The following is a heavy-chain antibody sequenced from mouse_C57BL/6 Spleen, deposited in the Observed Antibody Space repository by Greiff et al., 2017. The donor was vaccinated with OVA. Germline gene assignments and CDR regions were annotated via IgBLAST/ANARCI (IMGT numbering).Heavy chain of an antibody. V-gene: IGHV2-5*01. CDR1: GFSLTSYG. J-gene: IGHJ4*01. CDR2: IWGGGST. CDR3: AKTDYGESYYAMDY. Sequence: VQLQQSGPGLVQPSQSLSITCTVSGFSLTSYGVHWVRQSPGKGLEWLGVIWGGGSTDYNAAFMSRLSITKDNSKSQVFFKMNSLQADDTAIYYCAKTDYGESYYAMDYWGQGTSVTVSS. D-gene: IGHD2-4*01.